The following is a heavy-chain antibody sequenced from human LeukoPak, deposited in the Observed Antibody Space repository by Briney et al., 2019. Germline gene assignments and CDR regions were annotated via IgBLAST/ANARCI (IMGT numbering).Heavy chain of an antibody. J-gene: IGHJ4*02. CDR2: IYAGGGT. CDR1: GGSVSSYF. D-gene: IGHD3-10*01. V-gene: IGHV4-4*07. CDR3: ARHSQHSGDRGAARKFDY. Sequence: PSETLSLTCTVSGGSVSSYFWSWIRQPAGKGLEWIGRIYAGGGTNYNPSLKSRVTMSVDTSKNQFSLNLGSVTAADTAVYYCARHSQHSGDRGAARKFDYWGQGTLVTVSS.